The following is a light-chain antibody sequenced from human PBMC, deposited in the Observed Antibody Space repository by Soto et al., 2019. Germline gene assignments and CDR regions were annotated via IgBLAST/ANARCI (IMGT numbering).Light chain of an antibody. CDR1: SSNIGSNT. J-gene: IGLJ1*01. CDR3: CSNAVGSTYV. V-gene: IGLV1-44*01. CDR2: SNN. Sequence: QSALTQPPSASGTPGQRVTISCSGSSSNIGSNTVNWYQQLPGTAPKLLIYSNNQRPSGVPDRFSGSKSGTSASLAISGLQSEDEADYYCCSNAVGSTYVFGTGTKVTVL.